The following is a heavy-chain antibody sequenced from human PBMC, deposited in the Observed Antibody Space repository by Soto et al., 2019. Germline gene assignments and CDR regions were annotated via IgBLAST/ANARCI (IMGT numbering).Heavy chain of an antibody. V-gene: IGHV3-33*01. CDR2: IWYDGSNK. CDR3: AREAGGVVFISHDAFDI. D-gene: IGHD3-22*01. J-gene: IGHJ3*02. Sequence: QVQLVESGGGVVQPGRSLGLSCAGSGFPFSRYGMHWVRRAPGKGREWGAVIWYDGSNKNYPDPVRGRFTTSRDNSKNTLYLQVTSLRAEDTAVYYCAREAGGVVFISHDAFDIWGQGTTVTVSS. CDR1: GFPFSRYG.